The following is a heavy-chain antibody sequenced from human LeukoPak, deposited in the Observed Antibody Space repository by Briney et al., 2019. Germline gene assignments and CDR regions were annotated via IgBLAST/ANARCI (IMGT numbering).Heavy chain of an antibody. V-gene: IGHV3-48*01. D-gene: IGHD1-26*01. J-gene: IGHJ4*02. CDR2: ISSSSSTI. CDR1: GFTFSSYN. CDR3: ARSGSYRLDY. Sequence: GGSLRLSCAASGFTFSSYNMNWVRQAPGKGLEWVSYISSSSSTIYHADSVKGRFTISRDNAKNSLYLQMNSLRAEDTAVYYCARSGSYRLDYWGQGTLVTVSS.